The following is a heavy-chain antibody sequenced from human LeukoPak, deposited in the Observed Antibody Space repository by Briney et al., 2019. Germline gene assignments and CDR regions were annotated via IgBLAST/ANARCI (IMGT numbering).Heavy chain of an antibody. Sequence: SETPSLTCTVSGGSISSYYWSWIRQPAGKGLEWIGRIYTSGSTNYNPSLKSRVTMSVDTSKNQSSLKLSSVTAADPAVYYCARAEYYYDSSGYYRYDAFDIWGQGTMVTVSS. CDR1: GGSISSYY. CDR3: ARAEYYYDSSGYYRYDAFDI. D-gene: IGHD3-22*01. J-gene: IGHJ3*02. V-gene: IGHV4-4*07. CDR2: IYTSGST.